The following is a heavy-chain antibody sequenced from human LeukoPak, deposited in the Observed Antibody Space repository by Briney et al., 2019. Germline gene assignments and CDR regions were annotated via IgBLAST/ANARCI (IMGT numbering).Heavy chain of an antibody. CDR2: INSDGSST. D-gene: IGHD1-14*01. CDR1: GFTFSSYW. J-gene: IGHJ5*02. V-gene: IGHV3-74*01. Sequence: GGSLRLSCAASGFTFSSYWMHWVRQAPGKGLVWVSRINSDGSSTSYADSVRGRFTISRDNAKNTLYLQMNSLRAEDTAVYYCARGTGRKAPRETPLDPWGQGTLVTVSS. CDR3: ARGTGRKAPRETPLDP.